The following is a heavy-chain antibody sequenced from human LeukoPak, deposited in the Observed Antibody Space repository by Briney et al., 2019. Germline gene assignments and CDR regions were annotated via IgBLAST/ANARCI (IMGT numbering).Heavy chain of an antibody. Sequence: GESLKISCKGSGYSFTSYWIGWVGQMPGKGLEWMGIIYPGDSDTRYSPSFQGQVTISADKSISTAYLQWSSLKASDTAMYYCATLRYYYHSNGLNPDGFEIWGQGTMVTVSS. CDR3: ATLRYYYHSNGLNPDGFEI. J-gene: IGHJ3*02. CDR2: IYPGDSDT. V-gene: IGHV5-51*01. D-gene: IGHD3-22*01. CDR1: GYSFTSYW.